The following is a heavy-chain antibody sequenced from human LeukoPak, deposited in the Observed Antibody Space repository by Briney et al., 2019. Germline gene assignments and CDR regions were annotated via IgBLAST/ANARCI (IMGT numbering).Heavy chain of an antibody. CDR3: ARRGACSSTSCSRYMDV. CDR1: GGSFSGSY. V-gene: IGHV4-34*01. Sequence: SETLSLTCAVYGGSFSGSYWSWIRQPPRKGLEWIGEINHSGSTNYNPSLKSRVTISVDTSKNQFSLKLNSVTAADTAVYYCARRGACSSTSCSRYMDVWGKGTTVTVSS. J-gene: IGHJ6*03. CDR2: INHSGST. D-gene: IGHD2-2*01.